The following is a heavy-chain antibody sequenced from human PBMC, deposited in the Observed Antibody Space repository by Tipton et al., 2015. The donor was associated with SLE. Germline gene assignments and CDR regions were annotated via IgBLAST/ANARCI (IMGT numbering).Heavy chain of an antibody. CDR2: IYYSGST. CDR1: GGSISSSTYY. J-gene: IGHJ3*02. D-gene: IGHD1-1*01. V-gene: IGHV4-39*07. CDR3: ARLDARRDAFDI. Sequence: TLSLTCKVSGGSISSSTYYWGWIRQPPGKGLEWIGSIYYSGSTYYNPSLKSRVTISVDTSKNQFSLKLSSVTAADTAVYYCARLDARRDAFDIWGQGTMVTVSS.